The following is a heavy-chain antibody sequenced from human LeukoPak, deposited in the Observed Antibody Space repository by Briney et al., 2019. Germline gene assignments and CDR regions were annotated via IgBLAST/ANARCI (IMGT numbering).Heavy chain of an antibody. CDR3: ARKDYGDYVDYFDY. Sequence: SETLSLTCAVYGGSFSGYYWSWIRQPPGKGLEWIGEINHSGSTNYNPSLKSRVTISVDTSKNQFSLKLSSVTAADTAVYYCARKDYGDYVDYFDYWGQGTLVTVSS. V-gene: IGHV4-34*01. D-gene: IGHD4-17*01. CDR1: GGSFSGYY. J-gene: IGHJ4*02. CDR2: INHSGST.